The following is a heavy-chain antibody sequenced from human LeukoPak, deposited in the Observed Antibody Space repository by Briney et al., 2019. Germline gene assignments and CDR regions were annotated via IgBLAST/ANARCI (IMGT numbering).Heavy chain of an antibody. CDR1: GFNFNNYA. V-gene: IGHV3-23*01. J-gene: IGHJ1*01. Sequence: PGGSLRLSCAASGFNFNNYAMSWVRQTPGKGLEWVSGISDNDGSTYYTDSVKGRFTISRDNSEGTVYLQMNNLRAADTDLYFCVRHDSYIPFWGQGTPVTVSS. D-gene: IGHD3-10*01. CDR2: ISDNDGST. CDR3: VRHDSYIPF.